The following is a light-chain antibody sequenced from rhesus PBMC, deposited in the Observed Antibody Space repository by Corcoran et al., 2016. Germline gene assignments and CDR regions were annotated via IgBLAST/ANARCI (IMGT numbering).Light chain of an antibody. CDR3: QQHDNSPLSS. CDR2: RTS. V-gene: IGKV1-69*01. CDR1: QGIRNW. Sequence: DIQMTQSPSSLSASVGDRVTITCRASQGIRNWLAWYQQKPGKAPKLLIYRTSNLEKGVPSRVSGSGSGTDFTLTIGSLQPEDIATYYCQQHDNSPLSSFGQGTKVEIK. J-gene: IGKJ2*01.